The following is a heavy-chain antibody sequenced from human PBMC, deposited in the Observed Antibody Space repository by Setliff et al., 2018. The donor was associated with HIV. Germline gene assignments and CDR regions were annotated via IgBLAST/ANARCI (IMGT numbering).Heavy chain of an antibody. Sequence: LSLTCTVSGGSIKSSSYYWGWIRQPPGKGLEWIGSIYYSGNTYYNPSLKSRVTISEDTSRNQFSLRLSSVTAADTAIYYCARVPTSSWYATTQRTKEYFHHWGQGTLVTVSS. CDR1: GGSIKSSSYY. CDR3: ARVPTSSWYATTQRTKEYFHH. J-gene: IGHJ1*01. D-gene: IGHD6-13*01. V-gene: IGHV4-39*07. CDR2: IYYSGNT.